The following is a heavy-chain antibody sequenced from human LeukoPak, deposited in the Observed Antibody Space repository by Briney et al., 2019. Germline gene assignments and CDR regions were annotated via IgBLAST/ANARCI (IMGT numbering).Heavy chain of an antibody. J-gene: IGHJ6*02. CDR1: GFTFSSYE. CDR3: ARGNYYAMDV. Sequence: SGGSLRLSCAASGFTFSSYEMNWVRQAPGKGLEWVSYISSSGSTIYYADSVKGRFTISRDNAKNTLYLQMNSLRAEDTAVYYCARGNYYAMDVWGQGTTVTVSS. V-gene: IGHV3-48*03. CDR2: ISSSGSTI.